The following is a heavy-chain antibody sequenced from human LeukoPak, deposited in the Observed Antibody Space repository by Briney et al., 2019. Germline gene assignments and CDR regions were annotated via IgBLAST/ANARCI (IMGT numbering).Heavy chain of an antibody. CDR3: AKRDSSGSYYFDY. CDR2: IYSGGSP. J-gene: IGHJ4*01. CDR1: EFTVRSSY. D-gene: IGHD3-22*01. Sequence: PGGSPRLSCAASEFTVRSSYMSWVRQAPGKGLEWVSVIYSGGSPDYADSAKGRFTISTDNSKNTLYLQMNSLRAEDTAVFYCAKRDSSGSYYFDYWGPGTLVTVSS. V-gene: IGHV3-53*01.